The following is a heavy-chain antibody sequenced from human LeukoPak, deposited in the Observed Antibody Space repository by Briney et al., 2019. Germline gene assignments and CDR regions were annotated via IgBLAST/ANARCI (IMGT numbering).Heavy chain of an antibody. J-gene: IGHJ4*02. D-gene: IGHD3-10*01. Sequence: ASVKVSCKASGYTFTSYGISWVRQAPGQGLEWMGWISAYNGNTNFAQKLQGRVTMTTDTSTSTAYMELRSLRSDDTAVYYCARDSLYGSGSYLPDYWGQGTLVTVPS. CDR1: GYTFTSYG. V-gene: IGHV1-18*01. CDR3: ARDSLYGSGSYLPDY. CDR2: ISAYNGNT.